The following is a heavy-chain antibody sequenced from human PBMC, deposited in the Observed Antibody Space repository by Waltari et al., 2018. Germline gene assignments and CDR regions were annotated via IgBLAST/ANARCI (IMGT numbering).Heavy chain of an antibody. CDR1: GFVFNNAW. J-gene: IGHJ4*02. V-gene: IGHV3-15*07. CDR2: IRNKADGGTT. CDR3: TTDEAGPRY. Sequence: VQLVESGGDLVEPGGSLTLSCAASGFVFNNAWMNWVRQTAGKGPEWVGRIRNKADGGTTDYAASVKYRFTISRDDSFNTMYLEMNYLRTEDTAVYYCTTDEAGPRYWGQGTLVTVS.